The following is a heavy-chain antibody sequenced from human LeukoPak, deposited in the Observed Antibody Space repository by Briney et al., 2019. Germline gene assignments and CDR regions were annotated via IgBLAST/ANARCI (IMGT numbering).Heavy chain of an antibody. CDR2: SRST. J-gene: IGHJ4*02. D-gene: IGHD6-19*01. V-gene: IGHV4-59*09. CDR3: ARGSQSSGWYRLGY. Sequence: SRSTNYNPSLKSRVTISVDTSKNQFSLKLSSVTAADTAVYYCARGSQSSGWYRLGYWGQGTLVTVSS.